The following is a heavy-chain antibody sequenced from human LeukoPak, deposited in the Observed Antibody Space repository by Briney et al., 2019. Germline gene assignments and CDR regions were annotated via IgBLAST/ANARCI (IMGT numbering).Heavy chain of an antibody. J-gene: IGHJ4*02. CDR2: INGDGTTT. Sequence: GGSLRLSCAASGFTFNKYWMHWVRQVPGKGLVWVSRINGDGTTTSYADSVKGGFTMSRDNAKNTLYLQMSGLRVEDTAVYYCATGNYYDSRGYYTFGHGGQGTLVTVSS. V-gene: IGHV3-74*01. CDR1: GFTFNKYW. CDR3: ATGNYYDSRGYYTFGH. D-gene: IGHD3-22*01.